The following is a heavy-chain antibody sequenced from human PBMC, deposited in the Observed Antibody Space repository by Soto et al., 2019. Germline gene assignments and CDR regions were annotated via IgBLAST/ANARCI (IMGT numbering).Heavy chain of an antibody. CDR1: GYTFTSYD. CDR3: ARGRQSFTIFGVVINRGDDY. CDR2: MNPNSGNT. D-gene: IGHD3-3*01. Sequence: QVQLVQSGAEVKKPGASVKVSCKASGYTFTSYDINWVRQATGQGLEWMGWMNPNSGNTGYAQKFQGRVTMTRNTSISTAYMDLSSLRSEDTAVYYCARGRQSFTIFGVVINRGDDYWGQGTLFTVSS. V-gene: IGHV1-8*01. J-gene: IGHJ4*02.